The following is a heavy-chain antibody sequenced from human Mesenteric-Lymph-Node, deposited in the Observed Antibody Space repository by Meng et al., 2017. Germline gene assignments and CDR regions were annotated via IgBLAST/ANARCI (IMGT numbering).Heavy chain of an antibody. J-gene: IGHJ4*02. CDR1: GFTFSSYA. V-gene: IGHV3-23*01. Sequence: GESLKISCAASGFTFSSYAMSWVRQAPGKGLEWVSAISGSGGSTYYADSVKGRFTISRDNSKNTLYLQMNSLRAEDTAVYYCAKDTRRHYGDPADYWGQGTLVTVSS. CDR3: AKDTRRHYGDPADY. D-gene: IGHD4-17*01. CDR2: ISGSGGST.